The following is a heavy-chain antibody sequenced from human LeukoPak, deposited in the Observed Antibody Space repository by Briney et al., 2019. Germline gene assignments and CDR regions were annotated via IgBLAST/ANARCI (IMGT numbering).Heavy chain of an antibody. J-gene: IGHJ4*02. CDR1: GFTFSSYS. Sequence: GGSLRLSCAASGFTFSSYSMNWVRQAPGKGLEWVSSISSSGSYIYYADSVKGRFTISRDNAKNSLYLQMNSLRAEDTAVYYCARSPVEMATVSFDYWGQGTLVTVSS. CDR2: ISSSGSYI. D-gene: IGHD5-24*01. CDR3: ARSPVEMATVSFDY. V-gene: IGHV3-21*01.